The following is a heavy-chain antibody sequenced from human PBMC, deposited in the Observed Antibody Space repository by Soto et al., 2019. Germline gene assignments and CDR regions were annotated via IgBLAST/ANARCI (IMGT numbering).Heavy chain of an antibody. D-gene: IGHD4-4*01. Sequence: ASVKVSCKASGYTFTSYAMHWVRQAPGQRLEWMGWINAGNGNTKYSQKFQGRVTITRDTSASTAYMELSSLRSEDTAVYYCARRRWLQWYNWFDPWGQGTLVTVPS. CDR1: GYTFTSYA. CDR3: ARRRWLQWYNWFDP. J-gene: IGHJ5*02. CDR2: INAGNGNT. V-gene: IGHV1-3*01.